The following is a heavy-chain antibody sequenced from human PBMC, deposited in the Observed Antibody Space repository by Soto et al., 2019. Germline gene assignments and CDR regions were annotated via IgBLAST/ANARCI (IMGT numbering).Heavy chain of an antibody. CDR2: IYDGVTT. J-gene: IGHJ6*02. Sequence: ASETLSLTCTGSGGSISGHFWSWIRQPPGKRLEWIGNIYDGVTTNYNPSLKSRVTLSLDTSKRQFSLKLSSVTAADTAMYYCAINADVWGQGTTVTVSS. CDR3: AINADV. V-gene: IGHV4-59*08. CDR1: GGSISGHF.